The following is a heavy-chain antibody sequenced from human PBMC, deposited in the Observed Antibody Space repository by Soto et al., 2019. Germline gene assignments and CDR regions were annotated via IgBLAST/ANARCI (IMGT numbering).Heavy chain of an antibody. J-gene: IGHJ6*02. CDR2: IIPILGIA. D-gene: IGHD2-15*01. CDR3: ARDLRTTLGYCSGGSCSLSDTYYYYGMDA. CDR1: GGTFSSYT. V-gene: IGHV1-69*04. Sequence: SVKVSCKASGGTFSSYTISWVRQAPGQGLERMGRIIPILGIANYAQKFQGRVTITADKSTSTAYMELSRLRSEDTAVYYCARDLRTTLGYCSGGSCSLSDTYYYYGMDAWGQETTVTISS.